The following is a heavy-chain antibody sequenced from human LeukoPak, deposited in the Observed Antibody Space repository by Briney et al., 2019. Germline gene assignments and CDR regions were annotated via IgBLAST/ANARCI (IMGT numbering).Heavy chain of an antibody. CDR1: GFTFSSYA. V-gene: IGHV4-34*01. D-gene: IGHD4-11*01. CDR2: INHSGST. CDR3: ARGLQGNNWFDP. Sequence: GSLRLSCAASGFTFSSYAMSWVRQAPGKGLEWIGEINHSGSTNYNPSLKSRVTISVDTSKNQFSLKLSSVTAADTAVYYCARGLQGNNWFDPWGQGTLVTVSS. J-gene: IGHJ5*02.